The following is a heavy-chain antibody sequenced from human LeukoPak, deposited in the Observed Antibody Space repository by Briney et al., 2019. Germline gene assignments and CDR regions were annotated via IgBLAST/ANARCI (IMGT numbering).Heavy chain of an antibody. CDR3: ARAGGRDGYAPYWYFDL. Sequence: SETLSLTCTVSGGSISSYYWSWIRQPPGKGLEWIGYIYYSGSTNYNPSLKSRVTISVDTSKNQFSLKLSSVTAADTAVYYCARAGGRDGYAPYWYFDLWGRGTLVTVSS. D-gene: IGHD5-24*01. J-gene: IGHJ2*01. CDR2: IYYSGST. CDR1: GGSISSYY. V-gene: IGHV4-59*01.